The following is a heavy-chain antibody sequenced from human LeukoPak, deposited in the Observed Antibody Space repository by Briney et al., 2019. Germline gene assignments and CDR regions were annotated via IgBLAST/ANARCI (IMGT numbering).Heavy chain of an antibody. CDR3: ASLGYGDNSEVLDD. Sequence: KASETLSLTCNVSGGSISSSSYYWGWIRQPPGKGLEWIGSIYYSGSSYYNPSLKSRVTISVDTSKNQYSLKLNSVTAADTAVYYWASLGYGDNSEVLDDWGQGSLVTASS. D-gene: IGHD4-23*01. V-gene: IGHV4-39*01. CDR1: GGSISSSSYY. J-gene: IGHJ4*01. CDR2: IYYSGSS.